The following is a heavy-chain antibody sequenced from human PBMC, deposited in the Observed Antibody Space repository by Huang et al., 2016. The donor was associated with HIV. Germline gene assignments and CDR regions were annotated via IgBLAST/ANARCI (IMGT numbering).Heavy chain of an antibody. J-gene: IGHJ4*02. Sequence: QVHLVESGGGVVQPGGSLRLSCAASGFKLSGFGMHWVRQAPGKGLGVVAVISYDGRSQSYTDSVKGRFTISRDNSDNTLSLQMKGLRPDDTAVYYCAKESRWFSDFDHWGQGVLVSVSS. CDR3: AKESRWFSDFDH. D-gene: IGHD2-15*01. CDR1: GFKLSGFG. V-gene: IGHV3-30*18. CDR2: ISYDGRSQ.